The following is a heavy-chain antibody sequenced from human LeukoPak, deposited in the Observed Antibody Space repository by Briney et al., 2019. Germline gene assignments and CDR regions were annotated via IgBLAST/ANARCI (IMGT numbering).Heavy chain of an antibody. J-gene: IGHJ3*02. Sequence: GGSLRLSCAASGFTFSSYAMSWVRQAPGKGLEWVSAISGSGGSTYYADSVKGRFTISRDNSKNTLYLQMNSLRAEDTAVYYCAKVEADYYDSSGLDAFDIWGQGTMVTVSS. CDR2: ISGSGGST. CDR1: GFTFSSYA. CDR3: AKVEADYYDSSGLDAFDI. V-gene: IGHV3-23*01. D-gene: IGHD3-22*01.